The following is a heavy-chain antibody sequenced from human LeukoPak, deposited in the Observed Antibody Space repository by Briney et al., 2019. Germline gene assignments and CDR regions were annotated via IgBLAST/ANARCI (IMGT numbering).Heavy chain of an antibody. D-gene: IGHD3-22*01. Sequence: SETLSLTCAVYSGSFSGYYWSWIRQPPGKGLEWIGEINHSGSTNYNPSLKSRVTISVDTSKNQFSLKLSSVTAADTAVYYCARGPSKYYYDSRAGDYWGQGTLVTVSS. CDR3: ARGPSKYYYDSRAGDY. J-gene: IGHJ4*02. CDR2: INHSGST. V-gene: IGHV4-34*01. CDR1: SGSFSGYY.